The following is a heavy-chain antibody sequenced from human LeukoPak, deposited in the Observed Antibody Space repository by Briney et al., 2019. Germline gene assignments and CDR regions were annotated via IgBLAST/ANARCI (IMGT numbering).Heavy chain of an antibody. CDR2: INNSGST. Sequence: PSETLSLTCAVYGGSFSGYYWSWIRQPPGKGLEWVGEINNSGSTNYNPSLKRRVTISVDTSKNQFSLKLSSVTAADTAVYYCASLLGYCSSTSCSNWFDHWGQGTLVTVSS. CDR3: ASLLGYCSSTSCSNWFDH. D-gene: IGHD2-2*01. V-gene: IGHV4-34*01. CDR1: GGSFSGYY. J-gene: IGHJ5*02.